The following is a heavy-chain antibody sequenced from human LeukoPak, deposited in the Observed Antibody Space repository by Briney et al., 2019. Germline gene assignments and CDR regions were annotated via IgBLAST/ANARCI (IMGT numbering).Heavy chain of an antibody. CDR2: INPNSGGT. CDR3: AREHCGGDCYSHFFLLPH. V-gene: IGHV1-2*02. J-gene: IGHJ1*01. CDR1: GYTFTGYY. D-gene: IGHD2-21*02. Sequence: ASVKVSCKASGYTFTGYYMHWVRQAPGQGLEWMGWINPNSGGTNYAQKFQGRVTMTRDTSISTAYMELSRLRSDDTAVYYCAREHCGGDCYSHFFLLPHWGQGTLVTVSS.